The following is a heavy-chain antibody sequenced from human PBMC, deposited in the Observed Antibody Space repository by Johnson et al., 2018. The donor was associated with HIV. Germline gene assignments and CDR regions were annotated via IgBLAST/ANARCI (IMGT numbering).Heavy chain of an antibody. CDR2: ISKDGSSA. J-gene: IGHJ3*02. Sequence: VQLVESGGGGGKKGRGRRRGGAEEGEEGRKEEMYWVRQAPGKGLEWAAVISKDGSSAYYTDSVKARFTISRDNSKNTLYLQMNSLRAEDTAVYYCARGIAVSNWVDIWGQGTMVTVSS. CDR1: GEEGRKEE. CDR3: ARGIAVSNWVDI. D-gene: IGHD6-19*01. V-gene: IGHV3-30*19.